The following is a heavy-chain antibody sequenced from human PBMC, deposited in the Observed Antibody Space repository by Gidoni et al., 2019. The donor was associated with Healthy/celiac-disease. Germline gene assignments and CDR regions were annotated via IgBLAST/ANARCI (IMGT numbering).Heavy chain of an antibody. CDR3: ARARLSPYYYYGMDV. V-gene: IGHV4-34*01. CDR2: INHSGST. J-gene: IGHJ6*02. Sequence: QVQLQQWGAGRLKPSETLSLTCAVYGGSFSGYYWSWIRQPPGKGLEWIGEINHSGSTNYNPSLKSRVTISVDTSKNQFSLKLSSVTAADTAVYYCARARLSPYYYYGMDVWGQGTTVTVSS. CDR1: GGSFSGYY.